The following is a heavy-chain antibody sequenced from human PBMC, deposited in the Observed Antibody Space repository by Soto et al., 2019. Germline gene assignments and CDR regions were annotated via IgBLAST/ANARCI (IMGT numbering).Heavy chain of an antibody. CDR1: GGSISSGGYY. CDR2: IYYSGST. Sequence: PSETLSLTCTVSGGSISSGGYYCSWIRQHPGKGLEWIGYIYYSGSTYYNPSLKSRVTISVDTSKNQFSLKLSSVTAADTAVYYCARGYCSGGSCPFDPWGQGTLVTVSS. CDR3: ARGYCSGGSCPFDP. V-gene: IGHV4-31*03. D-gene: IGHD2-15*01. J-gene: IGHJ5*02.